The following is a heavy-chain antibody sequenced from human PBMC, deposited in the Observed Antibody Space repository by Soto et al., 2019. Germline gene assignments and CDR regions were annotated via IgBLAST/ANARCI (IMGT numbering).Heavy chain of an antibody. CDR3: ARSYWYFDL. CDR2: ISYDGSNK. CDR1: GFTFSSYA. J-gene: IGHJ2*01. Sequence: ESGGGVVQPGRSLRLSCAASGFTFSSYAMHWVRQAPGKGLEWVAVISYDGSNKYYADSVKGRFTISRDNSKNTLYLQMNSLRAEDTAVYYCARSYWYFDLWGRGTLVTVSS. V-gene: IGHV3-30-3*01.